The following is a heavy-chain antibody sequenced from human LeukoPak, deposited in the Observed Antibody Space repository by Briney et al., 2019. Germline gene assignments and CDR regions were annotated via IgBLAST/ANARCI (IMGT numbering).Heavy chain of an antibody. J-gene: IGHJ5*02. V-gene: IGHV4-39*02. CDR3: ARDRQQPLNWFDP. CDR1: GGSISSSYYY. D-gene: IGHD6-13*01. CDR2: IYYSGST. Sequence: PSETLSLTCTVSGGSISSSYYYWGWIRQPPGKGLEWIGSIYYSGSTYYNPSLKSRVTISVDTSKNQFSLKLRSVTAADTAVYYCARDRQQPLNWFDPWGQGTLVTVSS.